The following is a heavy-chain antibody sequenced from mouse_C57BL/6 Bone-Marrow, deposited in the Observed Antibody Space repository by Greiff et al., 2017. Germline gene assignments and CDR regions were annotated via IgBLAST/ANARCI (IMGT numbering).Heavy chain of an antibody. V-gene: IGHV1-80*01. D-gene: IGHD2-3*01. CDR2: IYPGDGDT. CDR3: ARSGDGYWYFDV. Sequence: VQLQQSGAELVKPGASVKISCKASGYAFSSYWMNWVKQRPGKGLEWIGQIYPGDGDTNYNGKFKGKATLTADKSSSTAYMQLSSLTSEDSAVYFCARSGDGYWYFDVWGTGTTVTVSS. CDR1: GYAFSSYW. J-gene: IGHJ1*03.